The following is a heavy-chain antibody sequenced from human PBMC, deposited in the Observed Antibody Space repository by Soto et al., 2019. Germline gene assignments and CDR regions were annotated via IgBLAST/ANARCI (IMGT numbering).Heavy chain of an antibody. CDR1: GYTFTSYD. CDR3: ASGIAAAEPFDY. CDR2: MNPNSGNT. Sequence: QVQLVQSGAEVKKPGASVKVSCKASGYTFTSYDINWVRQATGQGLEWMGWMNPNSGNTGYAQKFQGRVTMTRNTSISTAYMELSSLRSEDTAVYYSASGIAAAEPFDYWGQGTLVTVSS. D-gene: IGHD6-13*01. V-gene: IGHV1-8*01. J-gene: IGHJ4*02.